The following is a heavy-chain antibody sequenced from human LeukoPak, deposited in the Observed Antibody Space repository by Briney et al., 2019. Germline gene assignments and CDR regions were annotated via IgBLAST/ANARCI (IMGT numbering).Heavy chain of an antibody. CDR3: ARYSSSWRFDY. CDR2: IYHTGST. J-gene: IGHJ4*02. Sequence: SETLSLTCTVSGGSISSGDYYWSWIRQPPGKGLEWIGYIYHTGSTNYNPSLKSRVTISVDTSKNQFSLKLSSVTAADTAVYYCARYSSSWRFDYWGQGTLVTVPS. D-gene: IGHD6-13*01. CDR1: GGSISSGDYY. V-gene: IGHV4-30-4*01.